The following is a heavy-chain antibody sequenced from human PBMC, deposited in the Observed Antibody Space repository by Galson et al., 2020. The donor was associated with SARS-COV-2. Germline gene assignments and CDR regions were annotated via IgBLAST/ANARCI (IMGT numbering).Heavy chain of an antibody. D-gene: IGHD6-13*01. CDR2: IWYDGSNK. CDR3: ASDRSSSWYGGSLWVFDY. Sequence: QLGESLKISCAASGFTFSSYGMHWVRQAPGKGLEWVAVIWYDGSNKYYADSVKGRFTISRDNSKNTLYLQMNSLRAEDTAVYYCASDRSSSWYGGSLWVFDYWGQGTLVTVSS. V-gene: IGHV3-33*01. J-gene: IGHJ4*02. CDR1: GFTFSSYG.